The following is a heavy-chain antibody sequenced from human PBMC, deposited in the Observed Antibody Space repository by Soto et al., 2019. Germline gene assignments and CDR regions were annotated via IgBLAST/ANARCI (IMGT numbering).Heavy chain of an antibody. J-gene: IGHJ6*02. V-gene: IGHV1-18*01. CDR2: ISAYNGNT. CDR3: ATALRFLETYYYYGMDV. CDR1: GYTFTSYG. Sequence: ASVKVSCKASGYTFTSYGISWVRQAPGQGLEWMGWISAYNGNTNYAQKFQGRVTMTADTSTDTAYMELSSLRSEDTAVYYCATALRFLETYYYYGMDVWGQGTTVTVSS. D-gene: IGHD3-3*01.